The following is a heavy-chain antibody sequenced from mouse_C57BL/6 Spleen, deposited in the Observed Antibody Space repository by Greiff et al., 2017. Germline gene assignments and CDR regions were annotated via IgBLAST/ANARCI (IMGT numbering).Heavy chain of an antibody. D-gene: IGHD4-1*01. J-gene: IGHJ2*01. V-gene: IGHV1-80*01. CDR1: GYAFSSYW. CDR3: ASELTGTLDD. CDR2: IYPGDGDT. Sequence: QVHVKQSGAELVKPGASVKISCKASGYAFSSYWMNWVKQRPGKGLEWIGQIYPGDGDTNYNGKFKGKATLTADKSSSTAYMQLSSLTSEDSAVYFCASELTGTLDDWGQGTTLTVSS.